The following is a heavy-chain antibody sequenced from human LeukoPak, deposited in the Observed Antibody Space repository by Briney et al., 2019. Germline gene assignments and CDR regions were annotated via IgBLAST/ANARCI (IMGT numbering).Heavy chain of an antibody. V-gene: IGHV3-23*01. CDR3: AKGGWMDA. Sequence: GGSLRLSCAASGFTFSSFGMTWVRQSPGKGLEWASSITGSGASSFYADSVKGRFTISRDNSQNTVYLQMNSLRAEDTAVYYCAKGGWMDAWGRGTTVTVSS. J-gene: IGHJ6*02. CDR1: GFTFSSFG. D-gene: IGHD6-19*01. CDR2: ITGSGASS.